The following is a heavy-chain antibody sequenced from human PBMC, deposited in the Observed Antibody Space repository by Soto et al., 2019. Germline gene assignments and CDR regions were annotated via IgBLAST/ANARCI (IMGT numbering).Heavy chain of an antibody. V-gene: IGHV1-69*06. CDR1: GGTFSSYA. D-gene: IGHD4-17*01. CDR3: ARPRSNDYGGNYDDAFDI. Sequence: ASVKVSCKASGGTFSSYAISWVRQAPGQGLEWMGGIIPIFGTANYAQKFQGRVTITADKSTSTAYLQWSSLKASDTAMYYCARPRSNDYGGNYDDAFDIWGQGTMVTVSS. J-gene: IGHJ3*02. CDR2: IIPIFGTA.